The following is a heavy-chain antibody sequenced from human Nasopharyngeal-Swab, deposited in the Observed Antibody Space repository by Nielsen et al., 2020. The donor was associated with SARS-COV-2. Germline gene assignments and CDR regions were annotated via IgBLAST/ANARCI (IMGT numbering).Heavy chain of an antibody. CDR1: GYSFTSYW. J-gene: IGHJ6*04. Sequence: GESLKISCKGSGYSFTSYWNGWVRQMPGKGLEWMGIIYPGDSDTRYSPSFQGQVTISADKSISTAYLQWSSLKASDIAMYYCARHAKIDSGITWAGWAPWGKGTTVTVSS. CDR2: IYPGDSDT. V-gene: IGHV5-51*01. D-gene: IGHD1-26*01. CDR3: ARHAKIDSGITWAGWAP.